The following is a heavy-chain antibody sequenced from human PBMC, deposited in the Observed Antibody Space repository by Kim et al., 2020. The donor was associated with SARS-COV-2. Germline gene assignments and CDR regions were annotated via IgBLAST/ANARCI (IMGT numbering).Heavy chain of an antibody. J-gene: IGHJ4*02. D-gene: IGHD3-22*01. CDR1: GGSISSGGYY. CDR3: ARGPDPYYDSSGYYLDY. V-gene: IGHV4-31*03. CDR2: IYYSGST. Sequence: SETLSLTCTVSGGSISSGGYYWSWIRQHPGKGLEWIGYIYYSGSTYYNPSLKSRVTISVDTSKNQFSLKLSSVTAADTAVYYCARGPDPYYDSSGYYLDYWGQGTLVTVSS.